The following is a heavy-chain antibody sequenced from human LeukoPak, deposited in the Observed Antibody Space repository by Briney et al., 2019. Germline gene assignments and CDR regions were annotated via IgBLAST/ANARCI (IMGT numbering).Heavy chain of an antibody. Sequence: PGGSLRLSCAASGFTFSSYAMHWVRQAPGKGLEYVSAISSNGGSTYYANSVKGRFTISRDNSKNTLYLQVGSLRAEDMAVYYCARDQYYGSGINWYFDLWGRGTLVTVSS. CDR3: ARDQYYGSGINWYFDL. J-gene: IGHJ2*01. CDR1: GFTFSSYA. V-gene: IGHV3-64*01. D-gene: IGHD3-10*01. CDR2: ISSNGGST.